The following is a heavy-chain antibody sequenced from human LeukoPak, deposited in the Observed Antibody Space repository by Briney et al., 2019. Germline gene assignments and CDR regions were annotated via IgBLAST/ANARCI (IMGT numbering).Heavy chain of an antibody. CDR1: GFTASSNY. Sequence: PGRSLRLSCAASGFTASSNYMSWVRQAPGKGLEWVSAISGSGGSTYYADSVKGRFTISRDNSKNTLYLQMNSLRAEDTAVYYCARGLGPIAMFDPWGQGTLVTVSS. CDR3: ARGLGPIAMFDP. D-gene: IGHD6-6*01. CDR2: ISGSGGST. J-gene: IGHJ5*02. V-gene: IGHV3-23*01.